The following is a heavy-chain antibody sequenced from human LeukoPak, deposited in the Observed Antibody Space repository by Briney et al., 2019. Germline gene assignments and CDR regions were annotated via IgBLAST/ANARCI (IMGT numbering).Heavy chain of an antibody. Sequence: ASVKVSCKASGYTFTGYYMHWVRQAPGQGLEWMGWINPNSGGTNYAQKFQGWVTMTRDTSISTAYMELSSLRSEDTAVYYCATEGWYGAFDIWGQGTMVTVSS. CDR2: INPNSGGT. CDR1: GYTFTGYY. V-gene: IGHV1-2*04. J-gene: IGHJ3*02. D-gene: IGHD6-19*01. CDR3: ATEGWYGAFDI.